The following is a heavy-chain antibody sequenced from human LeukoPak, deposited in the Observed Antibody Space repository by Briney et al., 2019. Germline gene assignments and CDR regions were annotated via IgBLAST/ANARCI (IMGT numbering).Heavy chain of an antibody. CDR2: IYYSGST. V-gene: IGHV4-59*01. Sequence: PSETLSLTCTVSGGSISSYYWSWIRQPPGKGLEWIGYIYYSGSTNYNPSLKSRVTISVDTSKNQFSLKPSSVTAADTAVYYCARGSDRGYYYYYGMDVWGKGTTVTVSS. J-gene: IGHJ6*04. CDR3: ARGSDRGYYYYYGMDV. CDR1: GGSISSYY. D-gene: IGHD3-10*01.